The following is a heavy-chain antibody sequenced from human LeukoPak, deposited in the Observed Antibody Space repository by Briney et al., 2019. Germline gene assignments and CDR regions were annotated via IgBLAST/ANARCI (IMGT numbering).Heavy chain of an antibody. CDR1: GFTFSSYG. Sequence: QPGGSLRLSCAASGFTFSSYGMHWVRQAPGKGLEWVAAIWYDGSNKNYADSVKGRFTISRDNSRNTLSLQMSSLRTEDTAVYYCVKDRWVDYWGQGTLVTVSS. V-gene: IGHV3-30*02. CDR3: VKDRWVDY. CDR2: IWYDGSNK. D-gene: IGHD4-23*01. J-gene: IGHJ4*02.